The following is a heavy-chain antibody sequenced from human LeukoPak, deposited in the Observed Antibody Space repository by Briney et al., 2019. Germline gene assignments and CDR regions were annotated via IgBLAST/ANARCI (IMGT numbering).Heavy chain of an antibody. J-gene: IGHJ6*02. CDR3: ARAGISLDYYGMDV. D-gene: IGHD2-15*01. CDR2: ISSSSSYI. V-gene: IGHV3-21*01. CDR1: GFTFSSYS. Sequence: GGSLRLSCAASGFTFSSYSMNWVRQAPGKGLEWVSSISSSSSYIYYADSVKGRFTISRDNAKNSLYLQMNSLRAEDTAVYYCARAGISLDYYGMDVWGQGTTVTVSS.